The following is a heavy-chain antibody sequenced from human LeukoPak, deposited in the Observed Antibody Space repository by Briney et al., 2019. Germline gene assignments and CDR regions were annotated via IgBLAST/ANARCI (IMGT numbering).Heavy chain of an antibody. V-gene: IGHV3-23*01. CDR3: AKRYYYYYYMDV. J-gene: IGHJ6*03. CDR1: GFTFSSYG. CDR2: ISGSGGST. Sequence: GGTLRLSCAASGFTFSSYGMSWVRQAPGKGLEWVSAISGSGGSTYYADSVKGRFTISRDNSKNTLYLQMNSLRAEDTAVYYCAKRYYYYYYMDVWGKGTTVTISS.